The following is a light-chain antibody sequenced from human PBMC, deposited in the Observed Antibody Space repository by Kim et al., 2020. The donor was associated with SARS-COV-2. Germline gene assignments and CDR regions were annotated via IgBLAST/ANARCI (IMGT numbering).Light chain of an antibody. CDR3: SSRDSSANYV. CDR1: SLRSYY. Sequence: AWGQTVRITCQGDSLRSYYAGWYQQKPGQAPLLVIYDKNNRPSGIPDRFSGSSSGNTASLTITGAQAEDEADYYCSSRDSSANYVFGTGTKVTVL. V-gene: IGLV3-19*01. J-gene: IGLJ1*01. CDR2: DKN.